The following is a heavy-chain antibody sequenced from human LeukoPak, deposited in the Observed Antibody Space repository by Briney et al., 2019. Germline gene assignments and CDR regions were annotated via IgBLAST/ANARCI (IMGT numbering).Heavy chain of an antibody. CDR2: INHSGST. CDR3: ARGMSSGWTLGFDY. Sequence: SETLSLTCAVYGGCFSGYYWSWIRQPPGKGLEWIGEINHSGSTNYNPSLKSRVTISVDTSKNQFSLKLSSVTAADTAVYYCARGMSSGWTLGFDYWGQGTLVTVSS. J-gene: IGHJ4*02. V-gene: IGHV4-34*01. CDR1: GGCFSGYY. D-gene: IGHD6-19*01.